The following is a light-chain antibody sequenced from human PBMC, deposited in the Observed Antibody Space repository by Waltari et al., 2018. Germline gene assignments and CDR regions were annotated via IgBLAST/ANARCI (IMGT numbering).Light chain of an antibody. V-gene: IGLV2-8*01. CDR2: AVN. CDR3: SSYAGSNNLV. Sequence: QSALTQPPSAPGSPGQSVTISCTGTSSDIGGYDYVSWSQQPPGSAPKVMIHAVNERPSGVPDRFSGSKSGNTASLTVSGLQAEDEADYYCSSYAGSNNLVFGGGTKLTVL. J-gene: IGLJ2*01. CDR1: SSDIGGYDY.